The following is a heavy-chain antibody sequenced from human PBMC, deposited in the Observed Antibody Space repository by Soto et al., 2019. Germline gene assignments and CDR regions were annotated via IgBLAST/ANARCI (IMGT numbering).Heavy chain of an antibody. CDR2: IYSGGST. V-gene: IGHV3-53*01. D-gene: IGHD3-22*01. CDR1: GFTVSSNY. Sequence: GGSLRLSCAASGFTVSSNYMSWVRQAPGKGLEWVSVIYSGGSTYYADSVKGRFTISRDNSKNTLYLQMNSLRAEDTAVYYCASFNAYYYDSSGYNEAYWGQGTLVTVSS. J-gene: IGHJ4*02. CDR3: ASFNAYYYDSSGYNEAY.